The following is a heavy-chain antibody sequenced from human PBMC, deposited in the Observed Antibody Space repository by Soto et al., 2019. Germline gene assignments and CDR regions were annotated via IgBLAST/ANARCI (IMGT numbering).Heavy chain of an antibody. V-gene: IGHV3-23*01. J-gene: IGHJ6*02. CDR3: AKGLLIMVRKVIIPPQYYYGMDV. D-gene: IGHD3-10*01. Sequence: PGESLRPACAASGFTFGNHAMSWVRQAPGEGRGWVSVIRGSGGITYYEDCVKGQFTISRDNAKITRYLQMNSLRAEDTAVYYCAKGLLIMVRKVIIPPQYYYGMDVWGQGTTVTVSS. CDR2: IRGSGGIT. CDR1: GFTFGNHA.